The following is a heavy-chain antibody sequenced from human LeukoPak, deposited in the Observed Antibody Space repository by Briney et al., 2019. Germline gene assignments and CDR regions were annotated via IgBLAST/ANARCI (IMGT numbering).Heavy chain of an antibody. Sequence: PGGSLRLSCAASGFTFSSYSMNWVRQAPGKGLEWVSSISSSSSYIYYADSVKGRFTISRDNAKNSLYLQMNSLRAEDTAVYYCASVAKAVAGTLDYWGQGTLVTVPS. V-gene: IGHV3-21*01. D-gene: IGHD6-19*01. CDR3: ASVAKAVAGTLDY. CDR1: GFTFSSYS. J-gene: IGHJ4*02. CDR2: ISSSSSYI.